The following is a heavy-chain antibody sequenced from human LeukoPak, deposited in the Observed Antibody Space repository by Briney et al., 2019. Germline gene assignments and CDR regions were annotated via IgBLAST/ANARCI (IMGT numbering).Heavy chain of an antibody. CDR3: AQVMRSSWFPLE. CDR2: ISGSGGST. J-gene: IGHJ4*02. V-gene: IGHV3-23*01. Sequence: PGGSLRLSCAVFGFTFSTYGMHWVRQAPGKGLEWVADISGSGGSTYYADSVKGRFTVSRDNSKNTLYLQMNSLRAEDTAVYYCAQVMRSSWFPLEWGQGTLVTVSS. D-gene: IGHD6-13*01. CDR1: GFTFSTYG.